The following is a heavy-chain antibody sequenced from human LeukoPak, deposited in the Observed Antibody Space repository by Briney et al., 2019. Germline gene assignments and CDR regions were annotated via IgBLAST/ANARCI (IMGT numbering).Heavy chain of an antibody. V-gene: IGHV3-7*01. CDR2: IKQDGSEK. CDR1: GFTFSSYW. J-gene: IGHJ4*02. Sequence: PGGSLRLSCAASGFTFSSYWMGWVRQAPGKGLEWVANIKQDGSEKYYVDSEKGRFTISRDNAKNSLYLQMNSLRAEDTAVYYCARLLSGSYYLDYWGQGTLVTVSS. CDR3: ARLLSGSYYLDY. D-gene: IGHD1-26*01.